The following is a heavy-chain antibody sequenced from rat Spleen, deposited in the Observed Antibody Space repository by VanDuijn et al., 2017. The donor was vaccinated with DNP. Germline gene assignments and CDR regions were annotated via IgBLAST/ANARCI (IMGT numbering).Heavy chain of an antibody. V-gene: IGHV5-31*01. CDR3: TRDYYGYNYVRPFAY. J-gene: IGHJ3*01. CDR1: GFTFNNYW. Sequence: EVQLVESGGGLVQPGRSLKLSCVASGFTFNNYWMTWIRQAPGKGLEWVASITNTGGSTYYPDSVKGRFTISRDNAKSTLYLQMNSLRSEDTATYYCTRDYYGYNYVRPFAYWGQGTLVTVSS. CDR2: ITNTGGST. D-gene: IGHD1-9*01.